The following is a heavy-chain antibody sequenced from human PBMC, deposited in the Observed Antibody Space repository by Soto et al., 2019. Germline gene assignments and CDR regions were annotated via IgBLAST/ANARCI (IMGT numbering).Heavy chain of an antibody. D-gene: IGHD6-19*01. CDR2: INHNKST. Sequence: SETLSLTCAVYGGSFSGYFWSWIRQPPGKGLEWIGEINHNKSTHYNPSLKSRVTISVDTSKNQFALKLSSVTAADTAVYYCARTIFTYGSGWYWFDPWGQGTLVTVSS. CDR3: ARTIFTYGSGWYWFDP. J-gene: IGHJ5*02. CDR1: GGSFSGYF. V-gene: IGHV4-34*01.